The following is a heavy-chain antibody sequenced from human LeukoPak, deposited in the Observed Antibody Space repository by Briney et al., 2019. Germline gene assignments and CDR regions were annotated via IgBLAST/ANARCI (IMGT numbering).Heavy chain of an antibody. CDR1: GFTFSSYA. V-gene: IGHV3-30-3*01. CDR2: ISYDGSNK. D-gene: IGHD1-7*01. J-gene: IGHJ4*02. Sequence: GGSLRLSCAASGFTFSSYAMHWVRQAPGKGLEWVAVISYDGSNKYYADSVKGRFTISRDNSKNTLYLQMNSLRAEDTAVYYCARGGTGTTIGYWGQGTLVTVSS. CDR3: ARGGTGTTIGY.